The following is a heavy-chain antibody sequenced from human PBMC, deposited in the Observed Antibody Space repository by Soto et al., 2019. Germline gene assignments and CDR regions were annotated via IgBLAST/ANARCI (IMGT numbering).Heavy chain of an antibody. Sequence: SGFTFSSYAMSWVRQAPGKGLEWVSAISGSGGSTYYADSVKGRFTISRDNSKNTLYLQMNSLRAEDTAVYYCAKYSSGWYYPFDYWGQGTLVTVSS. CDR1: GFTFSSYA. CDR2: ISGSGGST. D-gene: IGHD6-19*01. V-gene: IGHV3-23*01. CDR3: AKYSSGWYYPFDY. J-gene: IGHJ4*02.